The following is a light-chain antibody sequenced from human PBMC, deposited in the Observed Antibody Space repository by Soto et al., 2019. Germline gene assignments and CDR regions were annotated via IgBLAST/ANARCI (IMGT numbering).Light chain of an antibody. J-gene: IGKJ1*01. Sequence: DIHLTQSPSFLSASVGDRVTITCRASQGIGNNFAWYQQKPGEPPKLLIYAESTLHSGVPSRFSGSGSATTCSLTISSPQPEDFATYYCQQYRTLGQGTKVDIK. V-gene: IGKV1-9*01. CDR2: AES. CDR3: QQYRT. CDR1: QGIGNN.